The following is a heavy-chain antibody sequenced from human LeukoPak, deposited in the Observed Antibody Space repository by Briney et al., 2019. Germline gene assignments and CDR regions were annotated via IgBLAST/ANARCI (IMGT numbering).Heavy chain of an antibody. CDR2: IYYSWST. V-gene: IGHV4-59*01. D-gene: IGHD6-19*01. Sequence: PSETLSLTCTVSGGSIINYYWSWIRQPPGKGLEGMGYIYYSWSTNYNPSLKSRVTISVPTSQNKCSLKLRSVTAADTAVYYGARAVAVLGWYFDIWGGGELVTVSS. CDR1: GGSIINYY. CDR3: ARAVAVLGWYFDI. J-gene: IGHJ2*01.